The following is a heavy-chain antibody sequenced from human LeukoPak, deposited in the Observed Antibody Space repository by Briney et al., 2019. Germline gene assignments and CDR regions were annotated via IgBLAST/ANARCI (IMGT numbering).Heavy chain of an antibody. CDR1: GFTFSSYG. D-gene: IGHD3-10*01. Sequence: GGSLRLSCAASGFTFSSYGMSWVRQAPGKGLEWVSIIYSDGSTYYADSVKGRFTISRDNSKNTLYMQMNSLRPEDTAVYYCAKGPVVRGVTLILKTGEKGALDFWGQGILVTVSS. CDR2: IYSDGST. CDR3: AKGPVVRGVTLILKTGEKGALDF. V-gene: IGHV3-66*01. J-gene: IGHJ4*02.